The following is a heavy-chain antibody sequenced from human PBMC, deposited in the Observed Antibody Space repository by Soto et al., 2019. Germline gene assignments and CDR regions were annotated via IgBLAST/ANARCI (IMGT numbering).Heavy chain of an antibody. J-gene: IGHJ4*02. CDR3: AKLGSSAWSPHYYFDY. CDR2: ITGSGSDT. V-gene: IGHV3-23*01. Sequence: GGSLRLSCAASGFTFNNYAMGWVRQAPGKGLEWVSAITGSGSDTYYLDSVKGRFTISRDNSKNTLFLQVNSLRAEDTAIYYCAKLGSSAWSPHYYFDYWGQGTLVTVSS. CDR1: GFTFNNYA. D-gene: IGHD3-10*01.